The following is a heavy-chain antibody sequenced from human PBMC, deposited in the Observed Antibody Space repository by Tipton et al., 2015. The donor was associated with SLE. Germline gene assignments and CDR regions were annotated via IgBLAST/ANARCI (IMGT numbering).Heavy chain of an antibody. CDR2: VYDIEFT. D-gene: IGHD3-22*01. V-gene: IGHV4-59*01. CDR1: GASISSYY. CDR3: ARGGTYHDSSGNIDY. Sequence: LRLSCTVSGASISSYYWSWIRQPPGKGLEWIGYVYDIEFTNYNPSLKSRVTISLDTSKNQFSLKLSSVTAADTAVYYCARGGTYHDSSGNIDYWGQGTLVIVSS. J-gene: IGHJ4*02.